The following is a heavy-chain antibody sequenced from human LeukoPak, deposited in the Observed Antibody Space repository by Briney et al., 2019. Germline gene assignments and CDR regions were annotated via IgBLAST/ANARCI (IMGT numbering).Heavy chain of an antibody. Sequence: QPGGSLRLSCAASGFTFSSYAMHWVRQAPGKGREWVAVISYDGSNKYYADSVKGRFTISRDNSKNTLYLQMNSLRAVDTAVYYCARDPSTAMVTIFDYWGQGTLVTVSS. V-gene: IGHV3-30*04. CDR1: GFTFSSYA. D-gene: IGHD5-18*01. CDR2: ISYDGSNK. CDR3: ARDPSTAMVTIFDY. J-gene: IGHJ4*02.